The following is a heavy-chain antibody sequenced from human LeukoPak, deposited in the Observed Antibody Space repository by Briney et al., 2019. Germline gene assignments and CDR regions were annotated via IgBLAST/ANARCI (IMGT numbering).Heavy chain of an antibody. V-gene: IGHV3-66*01. CDR3: ARDLRWAVAGDYYYYYGMDV. CDR1: GGSISSYY. Sequence: ETLSLTCTVSGGSISSYYWSWIRQPPGKGLEWVSVIYSGGSTYYADSVKGRFTISRDNSKNTLYLQMNSLRAEDTAVYYCARDLRWAVAGDYYYYYGMDVWGQGTTVTVSS. J-gene: IGHJ6*02. D-gene: IGHD6-19*01. CDR2: IYSGGST.